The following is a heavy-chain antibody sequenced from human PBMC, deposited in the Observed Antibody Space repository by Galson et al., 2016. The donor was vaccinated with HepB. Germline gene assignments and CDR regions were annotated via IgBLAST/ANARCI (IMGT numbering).Heavy chain of an antibody. J-gene: IGHJ6*02. Sequence: SETLSLTCTVSGGSINSTDFYWGWIRQPPGKGLEWIGTISYSGSTYYNPSLKSRVTISADTSKNQLSLKMSSVTAADTAVYYCARRSITTMHVWGQGTTVTVSS. V-gene: IGHV4-39*01. CDR2: ISYSGST. D-gene: IGHD3-22*01. CDR1: GGSINSTDFY. CDR3: ARRSITTMHV.